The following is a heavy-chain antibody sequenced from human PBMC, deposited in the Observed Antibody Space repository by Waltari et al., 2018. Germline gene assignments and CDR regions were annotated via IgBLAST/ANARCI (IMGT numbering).Heavy chain of an antibody. J-gene: IGHJ2*01. V-gene: IGHV4-38-2*01. D-gene: IGHD2-15*01. Sequence: QVQLQESGPGLVKPSETLSLTCAVSGYSISSGYYWGWIRQPPGKGLEWIGSIYHSGSTYYNPSIKSRVTIAVDTSKNQCSLKLSSVTAADTAVYYCARRGGVVVAATSDWYFDLWGRGTLVTVSS. CDR2: IYHSGST. CDR3: ARRGGVVVAATSDWYFDL. CDR1: GYSISSGYY.